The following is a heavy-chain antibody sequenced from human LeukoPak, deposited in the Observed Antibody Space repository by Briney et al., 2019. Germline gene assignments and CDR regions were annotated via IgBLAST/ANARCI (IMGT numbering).Heavy chain of an antibody. CDR2: MNPNSGNT. J-gene: IGHJ6*02. D-gene: IGHD2-15*01. CDR1: GYTFTSYD. CDR3: ARERGNDYYYYGMDV. V-gene: IGHV1-8*01. Sequence: ASVKVSCKASGYTFTSYDINWVRQATGQGLAWMGWMNPNSGNTGYAQKFQGRVTMTRNTSISTAYMELSSLRSEDTAVYYCARERGNDYYYYGMDVWGQGTTVTVSS.